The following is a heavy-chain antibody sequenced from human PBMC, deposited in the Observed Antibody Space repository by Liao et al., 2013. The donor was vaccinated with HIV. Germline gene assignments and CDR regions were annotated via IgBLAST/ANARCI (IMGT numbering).Heavy chain of an antibody. CDR2: IIHSGRN. V-gene: IGHV4-59*01. CDR1: GVSISSYY. D-gene: IGHD7-27*01. Sequence: QVQLQESGPGLVKPSETLSLTCTVSGVSISSYYWSWIRQPAGKGLEWIGYIIHSGRNNYNPSLKSRATISVDTSKNQFSLKLSSVTAADTAMYYCARLTGDDAFDIWGQGTMVTVSS. J-gene: IGHJ3*02. CDR3: ARLTGDDAFDI.